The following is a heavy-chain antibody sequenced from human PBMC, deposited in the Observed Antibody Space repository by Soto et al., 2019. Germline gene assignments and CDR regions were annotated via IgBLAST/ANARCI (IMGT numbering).Heavy chain of an antibody. V-gene: IGHV3-21*01. CDR2: ISSSSSYI. CDR1: GLTFSSYS. J-gene: IGHJ5*02. D-gene: IGHD6-19*01. CDR3: VRAAVAGKNWFDP. Sequence: GGPLRLSCAASGLTFSSYSMNWVRQAPGKGLEWVSSISSSSSYIYYADSVKGRFTISRDNAKNSLYLQMNSLRAEDTAVYYCVRAAVAGKNWFDPWGQGTLVTVSS.